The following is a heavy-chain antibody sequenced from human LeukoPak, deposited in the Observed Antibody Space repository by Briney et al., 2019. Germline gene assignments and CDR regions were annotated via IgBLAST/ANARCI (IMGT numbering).Heavy chain of an antibody. J-gene: IGHJ5*02. Sequence: SETLSLTCAVYGGSFSGYYWSWIRQPPGKGLEWIGEINHSGSTNYNPSLKSRVTISVDTSKNQFSLKLSSVTAADTAVYYCARPSGSHWGFDPRGQGTLVTVSS. V-gene: IGHV4-34*01. D-gene: IGHD1-26*01. CDR1: GGSFSGYY. CDR2: INHSGST. CDR3: ARPSGSHWGFDP.